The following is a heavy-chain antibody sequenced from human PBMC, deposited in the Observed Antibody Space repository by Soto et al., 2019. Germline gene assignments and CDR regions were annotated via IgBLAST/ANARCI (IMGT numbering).Heavy chain of an antibody. CDR1: GFTFSSYA. J-gene: IGHJ5*02. CDR2: ISSNGGST. CDR3: VKLPSITGTIGNWFDP. V-gene: IGHV3-64D*08. D-gene: IGHD1-7*01. Sequence: GGSLRLSCSASGFTFSSYAMHWVRQAPGKGLEYVSAISSNGGSTYYADSVKGRFTISRDNSKNTLYLQMSSLRAEDTAVYYCVKLPSITGTIGNWFDPWGQGTLVTVSS.